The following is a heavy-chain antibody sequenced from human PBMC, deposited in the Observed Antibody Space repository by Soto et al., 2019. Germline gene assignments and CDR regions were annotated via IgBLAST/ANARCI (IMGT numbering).Heavy chain of an antibody. J-gene: IGHJ3*02. V-gene: IGHV3-66*01. CDR1: GLTVTSKY. Sequence: EVQLVESGGGLVQSGGSLRLSCAASGLTVTSKYMTWVRQALGKGLEWVSIINVGDNTYYTDSVKGRFTISRDKSKNTVYLQMNSLGAEDTAVYYCARGMSSGWPYVFDIWGQGTTVTVSS. CDR2: INVGDNT. D-gene: IGHD6-19*01. CDR3: ARGMSSGWPYVFDI.